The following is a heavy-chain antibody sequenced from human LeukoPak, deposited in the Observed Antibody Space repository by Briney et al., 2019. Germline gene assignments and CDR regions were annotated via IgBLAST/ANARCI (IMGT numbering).Heavy chain of an antibody. J-gene: IGHJ4*02. CDR2: IWYDGSSK. V-gene: IGHV3-33*01. CDR1: GFTFSSYG. Sequence: GRSLRLSCAASGFTFSSYGMHWVRQAPGKGLEWVAVIWYDGSSKYYADSVKGRFTISRDNSKNTLYLQMNSLRAEDTAVYYCARDYYGVDYWGQGTLVTVSS. D-gene: IGHD4-17*01. CDR3: ARDYYGVDY.